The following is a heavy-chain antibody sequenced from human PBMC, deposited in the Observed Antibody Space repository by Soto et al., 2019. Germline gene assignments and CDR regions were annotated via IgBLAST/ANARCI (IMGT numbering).Heavy chain of an antibody. CDR1: GGSISSYY. CDR3: ARQTVAFDAFDI. Sequence: QVQLQESGPGLVKPSETLSLTCTVSGGSISSYYWSWIRQPPGKGLEWIGYIYYSWSTNYNPALKSRVHISVDTSKDQFPLELSSVNAADPGVYYCARQTVAFDAFDIRGQGTMVTFSS. CDR2: IYYSWST. J-gene: IGHJ3*02. D-gene: IGHD2-21*01. V-gene: IGHV4-59*08.